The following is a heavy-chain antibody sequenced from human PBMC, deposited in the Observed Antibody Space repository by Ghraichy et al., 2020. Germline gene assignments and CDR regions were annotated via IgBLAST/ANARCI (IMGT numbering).Heavy chain of an antibody. CDR2: ISGSGGST. J-gene: IGHJ4*02. CDR3: AKDSPRFAMIVVVPFDY. V-gene: IGHV3-23*01. CDR1: GFTFSSYA. D-gene: IGHD3-22*01. Sequence: GGSLRLSCAASGFTFSSYAMSWVRQAPGKGLEWVSAISGSGGSTYYADSVKGRFTISRDNSKNTLYLQMNSLRAEDTAVYYCAKDSPRFAMIVVVPFDYWGQGTLVTVSS.